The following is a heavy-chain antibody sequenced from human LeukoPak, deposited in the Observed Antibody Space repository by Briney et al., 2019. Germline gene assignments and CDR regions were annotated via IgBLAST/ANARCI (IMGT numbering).Heavy chain of an antibody. D-gene: IGHD2-15*01. Sequence: ASVKVSCKASGYTFTSYDINWVLQATGRGLEWMGWMNPNSGNTGYAQKFQGRVTMTRNTSISTAYMELSSLRSEDTAVYYCARGHIVVVVAATQGFDYWGQGTLVTVSS. V-gene: IGHV1-8*01. J-gene: IGHJ4*02. CDR1: GYTFTSYD. CDR3: ARGHIVVVVAATQGFDY. CDR2: MNPNSGNT.